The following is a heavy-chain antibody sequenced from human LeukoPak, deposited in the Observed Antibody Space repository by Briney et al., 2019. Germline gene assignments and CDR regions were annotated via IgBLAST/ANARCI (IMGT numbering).Heavy chain of an antibody. Sequence: ASVKVSCKASGYTFTSYYMHWVRQAPGQGLEWMGIINPSGGSTSYAQKFQGRVTMTTDTSTSTAYMELRSLRSDDTAVYYCARYLRPLLWFWSGYQDYYYYMDVWGKGTTVTVSS. D-gene: IGHD3-3*01. CDR2: INPSGGST. CDR1: GYTFTSYY. CDR3: ARYLRPLLWFWSGYQDYYYYMDV. V-gene: IGHV1-46*01. J-gene: IGHJ6*03.